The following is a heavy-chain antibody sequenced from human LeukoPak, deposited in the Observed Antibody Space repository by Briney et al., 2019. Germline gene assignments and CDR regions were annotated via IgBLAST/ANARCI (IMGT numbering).Heavy chain of an antibody. CDR1: GGTFSSYA. J-gene: IGHJ4*02. CDR2: IIPIFGIA. D-gene: IGHD5-12*01. CDR3: ARAGYSGYDLEGGYFDY. V-gene: IGHV1-69*04. Sequence: SVKVSCKASGGTFSSYAISWVRQAPGQGLEWMGRIIPIFGIANYAQKFQGRVTITADKSTSTAYMELSSLRSEETAVYYCARAGYSGYDLEGGYFDYWGQGTLVTVSS.